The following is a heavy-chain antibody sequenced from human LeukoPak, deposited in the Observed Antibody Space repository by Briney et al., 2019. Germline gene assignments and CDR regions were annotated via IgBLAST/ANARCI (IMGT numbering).Heavy chain of an antibody. J-gene: IGHJ4*02. CDR2: IYYSGSA. CDR1: GGSISSYY. D-gene: IGHD3-3*01. Sequence: SETLSLTCTVSGGSISSYYWSWIRQPPGKGLEWIGYIYYSGSANHNPSLKSRVTISVDTSKNQFSLKLSSVTAADTAVYYCARHGTVTYYDFWSGYYSFDYWGQGTLVTVSS. CDR3: ARHGTVTYYDFWSGYYSFDY. V-gene: IGHV4-59*08.